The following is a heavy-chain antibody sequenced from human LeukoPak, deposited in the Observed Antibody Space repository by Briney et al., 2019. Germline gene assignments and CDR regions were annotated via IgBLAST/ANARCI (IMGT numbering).Heavy chain of an antibody. D-gene: IGHD6-13*01. CDR3: ARRGSDNSSSWYGNNWFDP. J-gene: IGHJ5*02. CDR2: IYTSGST. CDR1: GGSISSYY. V-gene: IGHV4-4*09. Sequence: SETLSLTCTVSGGSISSYYWSWIRQPPGKGLEWIGYIYTSGSTNYNPSLKSRVTISVDTSKNQFSLKLSSVTAADTAVYYCARRGSDNSSSWYGNNWFDPWGQGTLVTVSS.